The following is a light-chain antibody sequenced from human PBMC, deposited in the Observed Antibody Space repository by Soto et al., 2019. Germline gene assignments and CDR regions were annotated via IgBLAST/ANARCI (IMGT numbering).Light chain of an antibody. V-gene: IGKV3-15*01. J-gene: IGKJ1*01. CDR2: GAS. Sequence: PGERATLSCRASQSVSSNLAWYQQKPGQAPRLLIYGASTRATGIPARFSGSGSGTEFTLTISSLQPEDFAVYYCQQCDNWPRTFGQGTKVDIK. CDR1: QSVSSN. CDR3: QQCDNWPRT.